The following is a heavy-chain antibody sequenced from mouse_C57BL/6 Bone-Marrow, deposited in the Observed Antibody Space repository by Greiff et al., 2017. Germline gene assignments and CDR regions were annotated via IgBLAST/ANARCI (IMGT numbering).Heavy chain of an antibody. CDR2: ISSGGSTT. Sequence: EVMLVESGGDLVKPGGSLKLSCAASGFTFSSYGMSWVRQTPDKRLEWVATISSGGSTTYDQDSVKGRFTIARDNAKNTLYLQRRSLKSEDTAMYYCASHPRTGFAYWGQGTLVTVSA. CDR1: GFTFSSYG. D-gene: IGHD2-10*02. V-gene: IGHV5-6*01. CDR3: ASHPRTGFAY. J-gene: IGHJ3*01.